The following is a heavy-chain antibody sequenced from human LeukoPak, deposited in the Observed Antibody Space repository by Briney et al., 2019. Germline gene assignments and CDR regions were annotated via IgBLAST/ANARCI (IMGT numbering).Heavy chain of an antibody. CDR1: GGSFSSCSYY. V-gene: IGHV4-61*01. D-gene: IGHD3-9*01. J-gene: IGHJ6*04. CDR3: ARGHYDILTAYYEGYYYYGMDV. CDR2: IYDSGNT. Sequence: SETLSLTCTVSGGSFSSCSYYWICIRPPPGKGLEWIRYIYDSGNTNCNPSLKSRVTISVDTSKNQFSLELSSVTAADTAVYYCARGHYDILTAYYEGYYYYGMDVWGKGTTVTVSS.